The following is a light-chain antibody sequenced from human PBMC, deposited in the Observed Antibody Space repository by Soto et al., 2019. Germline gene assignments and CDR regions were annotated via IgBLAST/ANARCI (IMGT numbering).Light chain of an antibody. Sequence: QSVLTQPPSASGSPGQSVTISCTGTNTDIGGHKYVSWYQHHPGKAPKLLIYEVSERPSGVPDRFSGSKSGNAASLTVSGLQADDEAMYYCSSYTGTNNFLLFGGGTKVTVL. CDR2: EVS. CDR1: NTDIGGHKY. V-gene: IGLV2-8*01. CDR3: SSYTGTNNFLL. J-gene: IGLJ2*01.